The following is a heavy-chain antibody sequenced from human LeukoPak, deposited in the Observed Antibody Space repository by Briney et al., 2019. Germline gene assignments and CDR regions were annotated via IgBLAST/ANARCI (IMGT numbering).Heavy chain of an antibody. J-gene: IGHJ3*02. CDR3: AKDRVGGIPDAFDI. D-gene: IGHD3-10*01. CDR1: GFTFSSHA. Sequence: GGSLRLSCAASGFTFSSHAMSWVRQAPGRGLEWVSGISGSGSSTYYADSVKGRFTSSRDNSKNTLYLQMNSLRAEDTALYYCAKDRVGGIPDAFDIWGQGTMVTVSS. V-gene: IGHV3-23*01. CDR2: ISGSGSST.